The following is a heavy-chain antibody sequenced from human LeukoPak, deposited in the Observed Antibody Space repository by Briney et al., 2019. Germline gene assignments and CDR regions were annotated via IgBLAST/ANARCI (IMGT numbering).Heavy chain of an antibody. Sequence: ASVKVSCKASGFTCTSCAMQWVRNARGQRLEWIGWMVVGSGNTNYAQKFQERVTITRDMSTSTAYMQLSSRIFEDKAVYYCAAKEYCGEGNLVTVFS. CDR1: GFTCTSCA. J-gene: IGHJ4*02. CDR2: MVVGSGNT. CDR3: AAKEY. V-gene: IGHV1-58*02.